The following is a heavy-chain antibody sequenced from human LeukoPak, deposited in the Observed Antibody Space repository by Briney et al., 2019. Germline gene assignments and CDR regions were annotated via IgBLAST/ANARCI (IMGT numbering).Heavy chain of an antibody. D-gene: IGHD4-11*01. CDR2: IKPDGSST. CDR3: ATLVTFGAFDV. J-gene: IGHJ3*01. V-gene: IGHV3-74*01. Sequence: PGGSLRLSCAASGFTFSNYWMYWGRQAPGKGLVWVSRIKPDGSSTSYADSVKGRFTISRDNAKNTLYLQMNSLRAEDTAVYYCATLVTFGAFDVWGQGTVVTVSS. CDR1: GFTFSNYW.